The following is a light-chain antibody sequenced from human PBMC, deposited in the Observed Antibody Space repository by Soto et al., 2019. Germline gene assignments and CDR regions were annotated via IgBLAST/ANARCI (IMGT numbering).Light chain of an antibody. J-gene: IGLJ3*02. CDR1: SSDVGGYNY. CDR2: DVS. CDR3: TSYTTSSTLV. V-gene: IGLV2-14*01. Sequence: QSALTQPASVSGSPGQSIAISCTGTSSDVGGYNYVAWYQQHPGKGPKLMIFDVSDRPSGVSNRFSGSKSGNTASLTISGLQAEDEADYYCTSYTTSSTLVFGGGNKVTVL.